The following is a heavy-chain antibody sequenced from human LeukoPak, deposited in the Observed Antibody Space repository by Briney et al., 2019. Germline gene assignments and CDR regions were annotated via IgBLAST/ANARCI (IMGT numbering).Heavy chain of an antibody. CDR2: ISGSGGST. D-gene: IGHD6-19*01. J-gene: IGHJ4*02. V-gene: IGHV3-23*01. CDR3: AKDEQWLVLSMFDY. CDR1: GFTFSSYW. Sequence: GGSLRLSCAASGFTFSSYWMNWVRQAPGKGLEWVSAISGSGGSTYYADSVKGRFTISRDNSKNTLYLQMNSLRAEDTAVYYCAKDEQWLVLSMFDYWGQGTLVTVSS.